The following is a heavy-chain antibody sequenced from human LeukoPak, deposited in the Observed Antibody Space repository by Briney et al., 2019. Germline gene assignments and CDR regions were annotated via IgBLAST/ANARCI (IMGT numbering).Heavy chain of an antibody. CDR3: ARGLQLWLYYFDY. J-gene: IGHJ4*02. D-gene: IGHD5-18*01. CDR1: VYTFTSYY. V-gene: IGHV1-46*01. CDR2: INPSGGST. Sequence: ASVKVSCKASVYTFTSYYMHGVPQAPGQGLEWVGIINPSGGSTSYAQKYQDRVTMTRDTSTSTVYMELSSLRSEDTAVYYCARGLQLWLYYFDYWGQGTLVTISS.